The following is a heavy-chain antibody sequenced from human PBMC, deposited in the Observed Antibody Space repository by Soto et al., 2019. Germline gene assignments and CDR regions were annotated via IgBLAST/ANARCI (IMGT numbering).Heavy chain of an antibody. CDR2: IKQDGSEK. Sequence: EVQLVESGGGLVQPGGSLRLSCAASGFTFSSYWMSWVRQAPGKGLEWVANIKQDGSEKYYVDSMKGRFTISRDNAKNSLFLQMYSLRAEDTAVYYCVRVRCSGTSCRRGWYFDLWGRGTLVTVSS. V-gene: IGHV3-7*01. CDR1: GFTFSSYW. D-gene: IGHD2-15*01. CDR3: VRVRCSGTSCRRGWYFDL. J-gene: IGHJ2*01.